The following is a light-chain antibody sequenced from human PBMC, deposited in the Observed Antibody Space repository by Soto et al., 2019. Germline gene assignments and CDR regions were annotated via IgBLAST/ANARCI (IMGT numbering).Light chain of an antibody. V-gene: IGKV1-27*01. J-gene: IGKJ1*01. CDR1: QGIRHY. CDR2: EAS. CDR3: QQYDSFSVT. Sequence: DIHMTQSPASLSASVGDGVTITCRASQGIRHYLAWYQQTPGKVPKLLIYEASNLQSGVPSRFRGSGSGTEFTLTISSLQPDDFATYYCQQYDSFSVTFGQGTKVDIK.